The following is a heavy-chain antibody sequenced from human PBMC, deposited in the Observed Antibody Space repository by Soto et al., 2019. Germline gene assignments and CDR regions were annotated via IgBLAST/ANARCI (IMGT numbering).Heavy chain of an antibody. Sequence: PGGSLRLSCSASGFTFSSYAMHWVRQAPGKGLEYVSVISSNGGSTYYADSVKGRFTISRDNSKNTLYLQMSSLRAEDTAVYYCVKILQYSYGLPHWGQGTLVTV. CDR3: VKILQYSYGLPH. CDR1: GFTFSSYA. J-gene: IGHJ4*02. V-gene: IGHV3-64D*06. D-gene: IGHD5-18*01. CDR2: ISSNGGST.